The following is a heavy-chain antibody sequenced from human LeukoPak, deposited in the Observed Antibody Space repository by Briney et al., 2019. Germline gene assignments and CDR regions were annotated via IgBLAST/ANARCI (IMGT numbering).Heavy chain of an antibody. CDR3: AGEVRAAAAYYFDY. D-gene: IGHD6-13*01. J-gene: IGHJ4*02. CDR2: INHSGST. CDR1: GGSISSSSYY. Sequence: PSETLSLTCTVSGGSISSSSYYWGWIRQSPGKGLEWIGEINHSGSTNYNPSLKSRVTISVDTSKNQFSLKLSSVTAADTAVYYCAGEVRAAAAYYFDYWGQGTLVTVSS. V-gene: IGHV4-39*07.